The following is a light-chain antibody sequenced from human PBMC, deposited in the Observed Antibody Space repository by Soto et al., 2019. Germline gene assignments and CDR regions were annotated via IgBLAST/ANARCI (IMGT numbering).Light chain of an antibody. CDR1: QSVSSN. CDR2: GAS. Sequence: MTQSPTTLSVSPGERATLSCRASQSVSSNLAWYQQKPGQAPRLLIYGASTRATGVPTRFSGSGSGTEFTLTISRLEPEDFAVYYCQQYGSSPTFGQGTKVDIK. CDR3: QQYGSSPT. V-gene: IGKV3-15*01. J-gene: IGKJ1*01.